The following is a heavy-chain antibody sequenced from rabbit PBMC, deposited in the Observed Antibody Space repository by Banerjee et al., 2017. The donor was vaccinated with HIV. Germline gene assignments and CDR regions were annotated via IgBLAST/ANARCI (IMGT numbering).Heavy chain of an antibody. J-gene: IGHJ4*01. CDR3: AKTRGGSRYYTRYFVL. D-gene: IGHD8-1*01. CDR2: IYTSSGST. CDR1: GFSFSSRYY. Sequence: QSLEESGGDLVKPGASLTLTCTASGFSFSSRYYMCWVRQAPGKGLEWIACIYTSSGSTYYANWAKGRFTISKASSTTVTLQMTSLTAADTATYFCAKTRGGSRYYTRYFVLWGPGTLVTVS. V-gene: IGHV1S40*01.